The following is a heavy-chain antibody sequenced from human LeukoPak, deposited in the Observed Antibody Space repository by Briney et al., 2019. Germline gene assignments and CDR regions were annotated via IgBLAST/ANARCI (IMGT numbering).Heavy chain of an antibody. CDR2: ITGSGGST. CDR1: GFTFSNYA. Sequence: GGSLRLSCAASGFTFSNYALSWVRQVPGKGLEWVSGITGSGGSTYHADSVKGRFTISRDNSKNTLYLQMNSLRAADTAVYFCAKDDGGSVTTTDFEYWGQGTLVTVSS. J-gene: IGHJ4*02. V-gene: IGHV3-23*01. D-gene: IGHD4-17*01. CDR3: AKDDGGSVTTTDFEY.